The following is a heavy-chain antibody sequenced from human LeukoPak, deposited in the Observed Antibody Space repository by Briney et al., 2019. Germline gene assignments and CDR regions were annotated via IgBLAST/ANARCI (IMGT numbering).Heavy chain of an antibody. Sequence: SETLSLTCAVYGGSFSGYYWSWIRQPPGKGLEWIGEINHSGSTNYNPSLKSRVTISVDASKNQFSLKLTSVTAADTAVYYCARAPVGLLWFGESRGYFDYWGQGTLVTVSS. V-gene: IGHV4-34*01. CDR3: ARAPVGLLWFGESRGYFDY. D-gene: IGHD3-10*01. J-gene: IGHJ4*02. CDR1: GGSFSGYY. CDR2: INHSGST.